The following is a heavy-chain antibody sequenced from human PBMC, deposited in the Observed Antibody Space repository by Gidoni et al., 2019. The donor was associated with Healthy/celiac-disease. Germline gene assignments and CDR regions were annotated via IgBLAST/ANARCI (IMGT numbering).Heavy chain of an antibody. CDR2: INHSGST. J-gene: IGHJ5*02. Sequence: QVQLQQWGAGLLKPSETLSLTSAVYGGSFSGYYWSWIRQPPGKGLEWTGEINHSGSTNYTPSLKSRVTISVDTSKNQFSLKLSSVTAADTAVYYCARGVRVAAGLGDWFDPWGQGTLVTVSS. D-gene: IGHD6-13*01. CDR3: ARGVRVAAGLGDWFDP. V-gene: IGHV4-34*01. CDR1: GGSFSGYY.